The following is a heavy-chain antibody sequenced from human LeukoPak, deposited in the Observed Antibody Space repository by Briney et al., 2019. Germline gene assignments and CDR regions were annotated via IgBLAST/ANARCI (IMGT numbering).Heavy chain of an antibody. CDR1: GFTLSTYW. J-gene: IGHJ4*02. Sequence: GGSLRLSCAASGFTLSTYWMSWVRQAPGKGLEWVANINEDGSEKHYVDSVKGRFTISRDDAKNSLDLQMNSLRTEDTAVYYCAKGGRIAAAGTGDYWGQGTLVTVSS. V-gene: IGHV3-7*01. CDR2: INEDGSEK. CDR3: AKGGRIAAAGTGDY. D-gene: IGHD6-13*01.